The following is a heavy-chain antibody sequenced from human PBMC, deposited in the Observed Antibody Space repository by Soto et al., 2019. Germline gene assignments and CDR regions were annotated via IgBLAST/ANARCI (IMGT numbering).Heavy chain of an antibody. CDR3: ICREDGGAHMLYVS. Sequence: ASVKVSCKASGYSFPNHEINWVRQAPGRGLEWMGWMNPDSGNTGYAQKFQGRVTMTGNISIKTAFLELTSLTSDDTAVYYCICREDGGAHMLYVSCGQGTLVSVSS. CDR1: GYSFPNHE. D-gene: IGHD2-8*01. J-gene: IGHJ5*02. V-gene: IGHV1-8*01. CDR2: MNPDSGNT.